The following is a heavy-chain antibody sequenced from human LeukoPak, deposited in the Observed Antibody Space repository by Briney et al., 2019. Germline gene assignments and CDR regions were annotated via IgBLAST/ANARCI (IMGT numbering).Heavy chain of an antibody. CDR2: IYYSGTT. V-gene: IGHV4-59*01. CDR1: GGSISYYY. CDR3: AREEPQTTVPEGMDV. Sequence: SETLSLTCTVSGGSISYYYWSWIRQSPGKGLEWIGYIYYSGTTNYNPSLKSRVTISVDTSKNQFSLQLRSVTAADTAVYYCAREEPQTTVPEGMDVWGQGTTVTVSS. D-gene: IGHD4-17*01. J-gene: IGHJ6*02.